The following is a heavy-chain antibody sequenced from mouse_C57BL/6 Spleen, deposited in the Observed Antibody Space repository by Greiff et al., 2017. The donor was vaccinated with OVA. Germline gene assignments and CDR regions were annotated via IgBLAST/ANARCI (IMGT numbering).Heavy chain of an antibody. D-gene: IGHD1-1*01. J-gene: IGHJ4*01. Sequence: VQLQQSGAELVRPGASVKLSCTASGFNIKDYYMHWVKQRPEQGLEWIGRIDPEDGDTKYAPKFQGKATMTADTSSNTAYLQRSSLTSEDTAVYYCTTWGTTVVDSMDYWGQGTSVTVSS. V-gene: IGHV14-1*01. CDR1: GFNIKDYY. CDR3: TTWGTTVVDSMDY. CDR2: IDPEDGDT.